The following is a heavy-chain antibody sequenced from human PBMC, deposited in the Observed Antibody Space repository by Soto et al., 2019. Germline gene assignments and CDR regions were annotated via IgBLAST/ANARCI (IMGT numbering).Heavy chain of an antibody. Sequence: QVHLVESGGGVVQPGKSLRLSCGASGFTFRTFGMHWVRQAPGKGLEWLSVVWFDGSKTFYADSVKGRFTISKDNSNNTLYLQMDFLSVDDTAVYYCVTGNQNFFDYWGQGTLGSVS. CDR3: VTGNQNFFDY. CDR2: VWFDGSKT. D-gene: IGHD1-1*01. J-gene: IGHJ4*02. CDR1: GFTFRTFG. V-gene: IGHV3-33*01.